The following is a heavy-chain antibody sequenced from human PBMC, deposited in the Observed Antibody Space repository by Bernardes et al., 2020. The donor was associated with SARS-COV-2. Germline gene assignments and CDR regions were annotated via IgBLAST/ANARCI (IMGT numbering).Heavy chain of an antibody. CDR1: AGTFSSYA. V-gene: IGHV1-69*04. D-gene: IGHD2-15*01. Sequence: SVQITCKASAGTFSSYAISWVRQAPAQGREWLGRIIPILGIANYAQKFLGRVTITADKSTSTAYLELSSLRSEDTAVYYCAREGVPGYCSGGSCYRWFDPWGQGTLVTVSS. CDR2: IIPILGIA. J-gene: IGHJ5*02. CDR3: AREGVPGYCSGGSCYRWFDP.